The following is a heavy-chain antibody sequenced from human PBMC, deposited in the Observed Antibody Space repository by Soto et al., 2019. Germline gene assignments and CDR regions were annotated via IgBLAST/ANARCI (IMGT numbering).Heavy chain of an antibody. D-gene: IGHD5-18*01. J-gene: IGHJ4*02. CDR2: ISTSTSNI. Sequence: GGSLRLSCAASGFTFSSYSMNWVRQAPGKGLEWISYISTSTSNIKTADSVKGRFTISRDNAKNSLYLQMNSLRAEDTAVYYCARVAYSYGPLDYWGQGTLVTVSS. V-gene: IGHV3-21*04. CDR1: GFTFSSYS. CDR3: ARVAYSYGPLDY.